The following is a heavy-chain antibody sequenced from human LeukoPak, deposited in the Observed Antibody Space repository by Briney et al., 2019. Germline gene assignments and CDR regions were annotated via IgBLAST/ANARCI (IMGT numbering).Heavy chain of an antibody. J-gene: IGHJ4*02. CDR3: ARSSAGFHY. CDR2: MNQDGSEK. Sequence: PGGSLRLSCAASGFTFSSDWMNWVRQAPGKGLEWVANMNQDGSEKYYVDSVKGRFTISRDNAKKSLYLQMNSLRAEGTAVYYCARSSAGFHYWGQGTLVTVSS. D-gene: IGHD6-25*01. CDR1: GFTFSSDW. V-gene: IGHV3-7*01.